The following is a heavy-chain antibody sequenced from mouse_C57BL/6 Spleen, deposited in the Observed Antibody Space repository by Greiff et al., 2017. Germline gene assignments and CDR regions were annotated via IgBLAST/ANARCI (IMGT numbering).Heavy chain of an antibody. J-gene: IGHJ3*01. CDR2: IDPSDSYT. CDR3: ARSGGLRRESWFDY. D-gene: IGHD2-4*01. Sequence: QVQLQQPGAELVMPGASVKLSCKASGYTFTSYWMHWVQQRPGQGLEWIGEIDPSDSYTNYNHKFKGQSTLTVDKSSSTAYMQLSSLASEDSAVYYDARSGGLRRESWFDYWGQGTLVTVSA. V-gene: IGHV1-69*01. CDR1: GYTFTSYW.